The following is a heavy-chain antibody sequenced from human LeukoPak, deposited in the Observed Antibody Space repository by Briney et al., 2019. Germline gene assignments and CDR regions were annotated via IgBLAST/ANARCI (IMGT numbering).Heavy chain of an antibody. D-gene: IGHD2-2*01. CDR3: ARDRRCSSTSCFIGGLDY. V-gene: IGHV3-30-3*01. CDR1: GFTFSSYA. CDR2: ISYDGSNK. J-gene: IGHJ4*02. Sequence: PGGSLRLSCAASGFTFSSYAMHWVRQAPGKGLEWVAVISYDGSNKYYADSVKGRFTISRDNSKNTLHLQMNSLRAEDTAVYYCARDRRCSSTSCFIGGLDYWGQGTLVTVSS.